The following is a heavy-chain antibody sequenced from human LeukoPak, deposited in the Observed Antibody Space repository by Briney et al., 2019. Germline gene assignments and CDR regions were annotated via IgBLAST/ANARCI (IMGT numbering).Heavy chain of an antibody. Sequence: GGSQRLSCAASGFTFSSYAMSWVRQAPGEGLEWVSTISGSGDSTYYADSVKGRFTISTDNSKNTLYLQMNSLRAEDTAVYYCAKDWVVTATFDYWGQGTLVTVSS. V-gene: IGHV3-23*01. CDR1: GFTFSSYA. J-gene: IGHJ4*02. CDR2: ISGSGDST. CDR3: AKDWVVTATFDY. D-gene: IGHD2-21*02.